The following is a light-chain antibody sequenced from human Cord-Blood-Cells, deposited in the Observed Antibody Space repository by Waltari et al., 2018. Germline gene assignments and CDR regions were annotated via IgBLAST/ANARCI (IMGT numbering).Light chain of an antibody. J-gene: IGKJ1*01. V-gene: IGKV4-1*01. CDR2: WAS. CDR1: QSVLYSSNNKNY. CDR3: QQYSSTPWT. Sequence: DIVMTQSPDSLAVSLGERATINCKSSQSVLYSSNNKNYFAWYQQKQGQTPKLLIYWASTRESGVPDRFSGSGSGTNFTLTISSLQAEDVAVYYCQQYSSTPWTFGQGTKVEIK.